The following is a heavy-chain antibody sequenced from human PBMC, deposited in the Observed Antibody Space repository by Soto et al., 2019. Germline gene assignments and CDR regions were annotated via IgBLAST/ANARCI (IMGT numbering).Heavy chain of an antibody. Sequence: TNTLSLTFTDSVCSISYYKWSRIRQPPGKEVVWIGSIYYSGSTNYIPALKSRVTISVDTSKNQFSLKLSSVTAADTAVYYCARAYGGNCFDYWGQGPLVTV. CDR2: IYYSGST. D-gene: IGHD2-15*01. CDR1: VCSISYYK. V-gene: IGHV4-59*07. CDR3: ARAYGGNCFDY. J-gene: IGHJ4*02.